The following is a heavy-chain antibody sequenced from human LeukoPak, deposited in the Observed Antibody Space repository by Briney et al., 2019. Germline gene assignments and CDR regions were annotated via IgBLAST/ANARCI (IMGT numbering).Heavy chain of an antibody. D-gene: IGHD6-6*01. J-gene: IGHJ4*02. V-gene: IGHV1-69*04. CDR1: GGTFSSYA. CDR3: ASPRVPNSSSEPFDY. CDR2: IIPILGIA. Sequence: ASVKVSCKASGGTFSSYAISWVRQAPGQGLEWMGRIIPILGIANYAQKFQGRVTITADKSTSTAYMELSSLRSEDTAVYYCASPRVPNSSSEPFDYWGQGTLVTVSS.